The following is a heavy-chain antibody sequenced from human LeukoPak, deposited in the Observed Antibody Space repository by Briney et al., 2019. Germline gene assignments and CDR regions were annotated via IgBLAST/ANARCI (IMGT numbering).Heavy chain of an antibody. J-gene: IGHJ4*02. D-gene: IGHD1-26*01. CDR2: INTDGSST. CDR3: ARDWYSGSYSGGYFDY. V-gene: IGHV3-74*01. CDR1: GFTFSSYW. Sequence: GGSLRLSCAASGFTFSSYWMHWVRQAPGKGLVWVSRINTDGSSTSYADSVKGRFTISRDDAKNSLYLQMNSLRAEDTAVYYCARDWYSGSYSGGYFDYWAQGTLVTVSS.